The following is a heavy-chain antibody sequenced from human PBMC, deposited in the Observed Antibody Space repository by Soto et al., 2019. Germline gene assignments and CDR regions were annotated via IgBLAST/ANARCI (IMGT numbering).Heavy chain of an antibody. D-gene: IGHD3-16*02. CDR2: IKQDGSEK. J-gene: IGHJ3*02. Sequence: GGSLRLSCAASGFTFSSYWRSWVRQAPGKGLEWVANIKQDGSEKYYVDSVKGQFTISRDNAKNSLYLKMNSLRAEDKAVYYCAIRGSYPFWAFDIWGQGTMVTVSS. V-gene: IGHV3-7*01. CDR3: AIRGSYPFWAFDI. CDR1: GFTFSSYW.